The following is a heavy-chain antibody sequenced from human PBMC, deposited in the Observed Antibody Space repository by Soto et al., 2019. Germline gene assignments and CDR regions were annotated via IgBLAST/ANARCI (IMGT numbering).Heavy chain of an antibody. V-gene: IGHV5-51*01. CDR1: GYSFTSYW. Sequence: ESLKISCKGSGYSFTSYWIGWVRQMPGKGLEWMGIIYPGDSDTRYSPSFQGQVTISADKSISTAYLQWSSLKASDTAMYYCARSHGYCSSTSCYRYYYYGMDVWRQGTTVTVSS. D-gene: IGHD2-2*01. CDR3: ARSHGYCSSTSCYRYYYYGMDV. CDR2: IYPGDSDT. J-gene: IGHJ6*02.